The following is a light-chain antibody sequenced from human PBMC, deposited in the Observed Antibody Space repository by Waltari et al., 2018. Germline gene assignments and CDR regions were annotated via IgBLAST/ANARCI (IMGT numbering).Light chain of an antibody. Sequence: QSALTQPASVPGPPGQSIPFSCPGTSSDVGIYNFVPGYQQHPAKAPKLMIYEVATRPSGVSNRFSGSKSGNTASLTISGLQAEDEADYYCCSYAASSTWVFGGGTKLTVL. CDR2: EVA. CDR1: SSDVGIYNF. CDR3: CSYAASSTWV. V-gene: IGLV2-23*02. J-gene: IGLJ3*02.